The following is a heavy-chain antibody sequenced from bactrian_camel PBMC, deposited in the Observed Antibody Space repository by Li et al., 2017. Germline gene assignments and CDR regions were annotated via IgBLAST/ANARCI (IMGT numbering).Heavy chain of an antibody. V-gene: IGHV3S1*01. CDR3: ARGRYGGRCYVATLAQDLYGS. D-gene: IGHD1*01. J-gene: IGHJ6*01. CDR2: INSAGGTT. CDR1: GFTFSIYW. Sequence: QVQLVESGGGLVQPGGSLRLSCAAPGFTFSIYWMYWVRQVPGKGLEWVSAINSAGGTTYYADSVKGRFTISRDDAENTLVLQMNNLKPEDSGTYFCARGRYGGRCYVATLAQDLYGSWGQGTQVTVS.